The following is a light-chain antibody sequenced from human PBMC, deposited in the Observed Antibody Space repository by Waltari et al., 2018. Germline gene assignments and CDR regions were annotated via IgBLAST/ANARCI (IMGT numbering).Light chain of an antibody. CDR1: QDIGDF. J-gene: IGKJ4*01. Sequence: DIQMTNSPSSLTAPVGDRVTITCRASQDIGDFLVWFQQRPGKAPKSLIYAASTLQGGVPSRFSGSGSGTDFTLTISSLQPEDSGTYYCQQYQDYPHTFGGGTRVEVK. CDR2: AAS. CDR3: QQYQDYPHT. V-gene: IGKV1-16*01.